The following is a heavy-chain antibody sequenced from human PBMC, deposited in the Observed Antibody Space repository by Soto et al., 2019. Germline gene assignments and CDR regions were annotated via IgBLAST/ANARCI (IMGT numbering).Heavy chain of an antibody. V-gene: IGHV3-23*01. J-gene: IGHJ4*02. D-gene: IGHD1-20*01. CDR1: GLSFSFSSYA. Sequence: GGSLRLSCAASGLSFSFSSYAVNWVRQAPGKGLEWVSSISGSGVNTYYADSVKGRFTISRDNSKNTLYLQMNSLRAEDTAVYYCASLKNGISGPSGYWGQGTLVTVSS. CDR2: ISGSGVNT. CDR3: ASLKNGISGPSGY.